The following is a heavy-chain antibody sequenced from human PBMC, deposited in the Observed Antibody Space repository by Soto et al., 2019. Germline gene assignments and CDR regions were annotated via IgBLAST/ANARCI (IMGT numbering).Heavy chain of an antibody. V-gene: IGHV1-2*04. CDR3: ARAGDCTNGVCQSRFDY. CDR1: GYTFTGYY. J-gene: IGHJ4*02. D-gene: IGHD2-8*01. Sequence: ASVKVSCKASGYTFTGYYMHWVRQAPGQGLEWMGWINPNSGGTNCAQKFQGWVTMTRDTSISTAYMELSRLRSDDTAVYYCARAGDCTNGVCQSRFDYWGQGTLVTVSS. CDR2: INPNSGGT.